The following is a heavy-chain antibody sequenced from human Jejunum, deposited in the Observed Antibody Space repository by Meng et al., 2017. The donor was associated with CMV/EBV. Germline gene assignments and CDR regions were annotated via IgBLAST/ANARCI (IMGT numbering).Heavy chain of an antibody. D-gene: IGHD6-6*01. CDR1: GGSFSGYF. Sequence: VYGGSFSGYFWHWIRHSPEKGLEWIGEINHSGDTNYNPSLKSRVTVSVDTSKNQFSLKMNSVTAADTAVYYCARHEWGSDSSCFDYWGQGTLVTVSS. J-gene: IGHJ4*02. CDR2: INHSGDT. CDR3: ARHEWGSDSSCFDY. V-gene: IGHV4-34*01.